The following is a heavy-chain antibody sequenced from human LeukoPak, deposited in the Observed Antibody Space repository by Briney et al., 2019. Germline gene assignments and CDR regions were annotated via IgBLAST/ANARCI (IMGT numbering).Heavy chain of an antibody. J-gene: IGHJ3*02. V-gene: IGHV3-72*01. CDR3: AREGSAACEI. CDR1: GFTSSDHY. CDR2: TRNKANSYTT. Sequence: PGGSLRLSCAASGFTSSDHYMDWVRQAPGKGLEWVGRTRNKANSYTTEYAASVKGRFTISRDDSKNSLYLQMNSLKTEDTAVYYCAREGSAACEIWGQGTMVTVSS.